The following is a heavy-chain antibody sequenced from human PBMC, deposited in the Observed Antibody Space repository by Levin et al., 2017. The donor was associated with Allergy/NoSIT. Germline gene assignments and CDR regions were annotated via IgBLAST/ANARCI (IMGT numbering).Heavy chain of an antibody. Sequence: PGGSLRLSCAASGFTFSSYWMSWVRQAPGKGLEWVANIKQDGSEKYYVDSVKGRFTISRDNAKNSLYLQMNSLRAEDTAVYYCAREYSGYDEGYYYYYMDVWGKGTTVTVSS. CDR2: IKQDGSEK. CDR3: AREYSGYDEGYYYYYMDV. J-gene: IGHJ6*03. D-gene: IGHD5-12*01. CDR1: GFTFSSYW. V-gene: IGHV3-7*03.